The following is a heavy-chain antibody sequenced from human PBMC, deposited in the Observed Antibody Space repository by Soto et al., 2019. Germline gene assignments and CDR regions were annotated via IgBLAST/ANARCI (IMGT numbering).Heavy chain of an antibody. CDR2: IIPIFGTA. V-gene: IGHV1-69*06. CDR1: GGTFNNYV. Sequence: QVQLVQSGAEVKKPGSSVKVSCRASGGTFNNYVINWVRQAPGQGLEWMAGIIPIFGTANYAQKFQGRVTITADKSTSTAYMELNSLRSEDTAVYYCAGRCEGNNGLGHFDYWGQGTLVTVSS. CDR3: AGRCEGNNGLGHFDY. J-gene: IGHJ4*02. D-gene: IGHD1-1*01.